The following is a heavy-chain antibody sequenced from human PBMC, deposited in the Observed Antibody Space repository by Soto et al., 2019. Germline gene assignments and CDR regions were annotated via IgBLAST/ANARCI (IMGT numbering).Heavy chain of an antibody. CDR2: IYHIGTT. J-gene: IGHJ5*02. V-gene: IGHV4-31*03. Sequence: QVQLQESGPGLVQPSQTLSLTCTVSGGSISSGGYYWSWIRQHPGKGLSWIGYIYHIGTTYYNPSLKSRVTISVDTSKNQFSLKLTSVTAADTAVYYCAMVRGNQLLGWFDPWGQGTLFTVSS. D-gene: IGHD2-2*01. CDR1: GGSISSGGYY. CDR3: AMVRGNQLLGWFDP.